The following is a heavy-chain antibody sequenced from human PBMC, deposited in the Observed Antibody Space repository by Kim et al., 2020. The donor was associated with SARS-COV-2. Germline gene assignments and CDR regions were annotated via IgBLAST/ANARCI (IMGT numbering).Heavy chain of an antibody. CDR3: ATYVTATANFDY. Sequence: SETLSLTCTVSGVSITSTRYYWGWIRQPPGKGLEWIGHIYYSGNTYYSPSLKSRVSISVDTSKNQFSLNLSSVTAADTAVYYCATYVTATANFDYWGRGTLVTVS. CDR2: IYYSGNT. CDR1: GVSITSTRYY. V-gene: IGHV4-39*01. D-gene: IGHD5-18*01. J-gene: IGHJ4*02.